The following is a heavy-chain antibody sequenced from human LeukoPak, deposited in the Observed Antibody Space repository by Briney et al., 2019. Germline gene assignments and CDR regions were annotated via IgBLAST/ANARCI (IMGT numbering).Heavy chain of an antibody. J-gene: IGHJ4*02. CDR2: INPNSGGT. CDR3: ATGITFGGIIGFDY. V-gene: IGHV1-2*02. D-gene: IGHD3-16*02. Sequence: GASVKVSCKASGYTFTGYYMHWVRQAPGQGLEWMGWINPNSGGTNYAQKFQGRVTMTRDTSISTAYMELSSLRSENTAVYYCATGITFGGIIGFDYWGQGTLVTVSS. CDR1: GYTFTGYY.